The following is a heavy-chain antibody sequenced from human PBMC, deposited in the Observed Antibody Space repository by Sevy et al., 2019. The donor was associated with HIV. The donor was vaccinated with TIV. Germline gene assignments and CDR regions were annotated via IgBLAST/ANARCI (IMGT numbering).Heavy chain of an antibody. V-gene: IGHV1-24*01. J-gene: IGHJ4*02. D-gene: IGHD3-22*01. CDR2: FDPEDGKT. Sequence: ASVKVSCKVSGHTLSEFAMHWVRLAPGKGLEWMGTFDPEDGKTLHAQKFQGRVTMTEDTSTDTAYMEVNNLRSDDTAVYYCATTKGYCDSSGYPFDYWGQGTLVTVSS. CDR3: ATTKGYCDSSGYPFDY. CDR1: GHTLSEFA.